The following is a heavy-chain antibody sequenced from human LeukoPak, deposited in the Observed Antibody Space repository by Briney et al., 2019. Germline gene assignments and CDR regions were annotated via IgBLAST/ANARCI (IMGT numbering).Heavy chain of an antibody. D-gene: IGHD3-22*01. CDR3: AGLKLHYYDSSGKPYY. V-gene: IGHV4-34*01. CDR1: GGSFSGYY. J-gene: IGHJ4*02. CDR2: IYYSGST. Sequence: SETLSLTCAVYGGSFSGYYWSWIRLPPGKGLEWIGSIYYSGSTYYNPSLKSRVTISVDTSKNQFSLKLSSVTAADTAVYYCAGLKLHYYDSSGKPYYWGQGTLVTVSS.